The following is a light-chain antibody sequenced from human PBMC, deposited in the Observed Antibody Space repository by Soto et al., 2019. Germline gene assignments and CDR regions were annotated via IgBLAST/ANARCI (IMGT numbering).Light chain of an antibody. Sequence: EVVFTQSPATLSLSPGERATLSCRASQSVSSYLAWYQQKPGQAPRLLIYDASNRATGIPARFSGGGSGTDFTLTISSLEPEDFAVYYCQQRSNWITFGQGTRLENK. CDR2: DAS. J-gene: IGKJ5*01. CDR1: QSVSSY. CDR3: QQRSNWIT. V-gene: IGKV3-11*01.